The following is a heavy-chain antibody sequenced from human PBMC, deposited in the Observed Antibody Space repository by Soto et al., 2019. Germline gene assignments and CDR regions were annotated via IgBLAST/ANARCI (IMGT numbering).Heavy chain of an antibody. V-gene: IGHV1-18*01. CDR3: ARGGRSNCSSTSCYAVYYYYYMDV. D-gene: IGHD2-2*01. Sequence: ASVKVSCKASGYTFTSYGISWVRQAPGQGLEWMGWISAYNGNTNYAQKLQGRVTMTTDTSTSTAYMELRSLRSDDTAVYYCARGGRSNCSSTSCYAVYYYYYMDVWGKGTTVTVSS. CDR2: ISAYNGNT. CDR1: GYTFTSYG. J-gene: IGHJ6*03.